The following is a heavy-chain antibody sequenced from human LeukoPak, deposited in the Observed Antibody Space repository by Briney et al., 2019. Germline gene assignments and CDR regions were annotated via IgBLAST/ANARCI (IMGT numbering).Heavy chain of an antibody. Sequence: SVKVSCKASGGTFSSYAISWVRQAPGQGLEWMGRIIPILGIANYAQKLQGRVTITADKSTSTAYMELSSLRSEDTAVYYCARSRGSSGWSPYYYYYGMDVWGQGTTVTVSS. CDR2: IIPILGIA. J-gene: IGHJ6*02. V-gene: IGHV1-69*04. CDR1: GGTFSSYA. D-gene: IGHD6-19*01. CDR3: ARSRGSSGWSPYYYYYGMDV.